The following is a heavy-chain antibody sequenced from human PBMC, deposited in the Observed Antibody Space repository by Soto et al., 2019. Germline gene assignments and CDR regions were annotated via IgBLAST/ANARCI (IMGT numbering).Heavy chain of an antibody. CDR3: ASYYFDSSDYTTNWFDP. CDR1: GDSISNSRFY. CDR2: IYHTGNA. Sequence: PSETLSLTCSVSGDSISNSRFYLAWIRQPPGEGLEGIGSIYHTGNAYYNPPLKSRVTIFVDTSKNQFSLKLTSVTAADTALYYCASYYFDSSDYTTNWFDPWGQGTLVTVSS. J-gene: IGHJ5*02. D-gene: IGHD3-22*01. V-gene: IGHV4-39*01.